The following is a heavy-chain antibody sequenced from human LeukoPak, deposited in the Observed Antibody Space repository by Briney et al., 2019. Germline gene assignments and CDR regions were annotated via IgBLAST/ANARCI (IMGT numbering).Heavy chain of an antibody. J-gene: IGHJ3*02. CDR2: TYYRSKWYN. CDR3: VRDHDI. Sequence: SQTLSLTCTISGDSVSSNTAAWNWIRRSPSRGLEWLGRTYYRSKWYNDYAVSVKSRIIFNADTSKNQFSLHLNSVTPEDTAVYYCVRDHDIWGQGTMVTVSS. CDR1: GDSVSSNTAA. V-gene: IGHV6-1*01.